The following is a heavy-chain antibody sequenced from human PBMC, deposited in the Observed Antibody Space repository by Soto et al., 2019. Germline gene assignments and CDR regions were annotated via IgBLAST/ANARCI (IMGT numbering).Heavy chain of an antibody. Sequence: QVQLVQSGAEVKKPGASVKVSCKVSGYTLNKVAMHWVRQAPGKGLEWLGGFDPDEAETIYAQHFQGRVTMTEDTSTDTVYMELSSLRSEDTALYFCTTYHGDYNFDHWGQGTLVTVSS. CDR1: GYTLNKVA. D-gene: IGHD4-17*01. CDR2: FDPDEAET. CDR3: TTYHGDYNFDH. V-gene: IGHV1-24*01. J-gene: IGHJ5*02.